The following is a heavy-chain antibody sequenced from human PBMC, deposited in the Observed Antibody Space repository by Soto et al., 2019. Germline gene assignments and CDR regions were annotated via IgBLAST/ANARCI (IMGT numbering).Heavy chain of an antibody. V-gene: IGHV4-34*01. CDR1: GRSFSAYY. J-gene: IGHJ4*02. CDR2: INQSGRT. CDR3: ARGGATPMVLTY. Sequence: SETLSLTCAVYGRSFSAYYWSWVRQPPGKGLEWLGEINQSGRTNYNPSLKSRVAIFLDKSKNQFSLMLNSGTAADTAVYYCARGGATPMVLTYWGQGTRVTVSS. D-gene: IGHD5-18*01.